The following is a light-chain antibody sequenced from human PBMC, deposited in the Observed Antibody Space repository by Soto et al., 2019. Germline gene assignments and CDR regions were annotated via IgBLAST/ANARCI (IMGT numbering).Light chain of an antibody. Sequence: DIQMTQYPSSLSASVGDRVTITCRSSHTISMYLNWYQQKPGKAPILLISAASSLESGVPSRFSGSRSGTEFTRNIRSLQPEDCATYYCQQSYSTPPLTFGGGTKVEIK. CDR3: QQSYSTPPLT. V-gene: IGKV1-39*01. CDR1: HTISMY. CDR2: AAS. J-gene: IGKJ4*01.